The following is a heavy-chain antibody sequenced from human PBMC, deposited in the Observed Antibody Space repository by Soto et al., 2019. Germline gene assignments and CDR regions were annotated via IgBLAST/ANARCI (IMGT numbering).Heavy chain of an antibody. V-gene: IGHV4-30-2*01. D-gene: IGHD3-16*01. Sequence: PGMGLEWIWYIYHSGSTYYNPSLKSRATISVDRSKNQFSLKLSSVTAADTSFYYFSRQAHYGRHCSVPVATCVLNLTADL. CDR3: SRQAHYGRHCSVPVATCVLNLTADL. J-gene: IGHJ2*01. CDR2: IYHSGST.